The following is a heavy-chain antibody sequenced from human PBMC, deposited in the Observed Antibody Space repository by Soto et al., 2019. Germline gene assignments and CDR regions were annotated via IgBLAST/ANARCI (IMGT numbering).Heavy chain of an antibody. Sequence: ASVKVSCKASGYTFTSYGISWVRQAPGQGLEWMGWISAYNGNTNSAQKLQGRVTMTTDTSTSTAYMELRSLRSDDTAVYYCARAELLWFGDHGMDVWGQGTTVTVSS. D-gene: IGHD3-10*01. CDR1: GYTFTSYG. V-gene: IGHV1-18*01. CDR2: ISAYNGNT. CDR3: ARAELLWFGDHGMDV. J-gene: IGHJ6*02.